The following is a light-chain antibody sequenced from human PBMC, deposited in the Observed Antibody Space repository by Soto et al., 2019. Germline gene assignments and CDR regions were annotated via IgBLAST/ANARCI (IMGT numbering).Light chain of an antibody. CDR3: QQNGGSPSWT. Sequence: EIVLTQSPGTLSLSAGERATLSWGASQSVSSSYLAWYQQKPGQAPRLVIYGASSRATGIPDRFSGSGSATEFTLTISRLEPEDFAVYYCQQNGGSPSWTFGQGTKVDIK. J-gene: IGKJ1*01. CDR1: QSVSSSY. CDR2: GAS. V-gene: IGKV3-20*01.